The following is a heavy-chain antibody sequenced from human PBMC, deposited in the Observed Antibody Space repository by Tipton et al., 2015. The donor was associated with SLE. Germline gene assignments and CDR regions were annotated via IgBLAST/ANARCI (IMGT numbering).Heavy chain of an antibody. D-gene: IGHD2-21*01. CDR2: VCNSGSA. J-gene: IGHJ6*03. CDR1: GASVSSFC. CDR3: ARDSCGGDCYGYYYMDV. V-gene: IGHV4-59*02. Sequence: TLSLTCTVSGASVSSFCWNWIRQSPGKGLEWIGCVCNSGSANYDPSLKSRGTISVDTSRNHFSLELSSVTAADTAVYYCARDSCGGDCYGYYYMDVWGKGTTVTVSS.